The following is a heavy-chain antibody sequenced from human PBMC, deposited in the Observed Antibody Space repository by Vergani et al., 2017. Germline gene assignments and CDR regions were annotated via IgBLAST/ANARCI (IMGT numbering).Heavy chain of an antibody. D-gene: IGHD2-2*01. CDR2: ISGSGGST. CDR3: ARAWTAASDAFDI. V-gene: IGHV3-23*01. Sequence: EVQLLESGGGLVQPGGSLRLSCAASGFTFSSYAMSWVRQAPGKGLEWVSAISGSGGSTYYADSVKGRFTISRDNSKNTLYLQMNSLRAEDTAVYYCARAWTAASDAFDIWGQGTMVTVSS. CDR1: GFTFSSYA. J-gene: IGHJ3*02.